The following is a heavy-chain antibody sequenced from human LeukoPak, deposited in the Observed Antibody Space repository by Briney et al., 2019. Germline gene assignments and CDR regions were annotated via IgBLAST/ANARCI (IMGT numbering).Heavy chain of an antibody. Sequence: SETLCLTCTVPGGSISSGDYYWSWIRQPPGKGLEWIGYIYYSGSTYYNPSLKSRVTISVDTSKNQFSLKLSSVTAADTAVYYCARGRMVRGVIIWFDPWGQGTLVTISS. CDR2: IYYSGST. CDR3: ARGRMVRGVIIWFDP. D-gene: IGHD3-10*01. CDR1: GGSISSGDYY. V-gene: IGHV4-30-4*01. J-gene: IGHJ5*02.